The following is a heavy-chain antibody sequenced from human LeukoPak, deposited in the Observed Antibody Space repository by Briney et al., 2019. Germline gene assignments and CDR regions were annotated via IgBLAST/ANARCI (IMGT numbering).Heavy chain of an antibody. V-gene: IGHV1-69*13. CDR3: ARSGDVVVVPAALYYYYYMDV. Sequence: PRASVKVSCKASGGTFSNYGFSWVRQAPGQGLEWLGGIIPLFGTANYAQKFQGRVTITADESTSTAYMELSSLRSEDTAVYYCARSGDVVVVPAALYYYYYMDVWGKGTTVTGSS. CDR2: IIPLFGTA. J-gene: IGHJ6*03. D-gene: IGHD2-2*01. CDR1: GGTFSNYG.